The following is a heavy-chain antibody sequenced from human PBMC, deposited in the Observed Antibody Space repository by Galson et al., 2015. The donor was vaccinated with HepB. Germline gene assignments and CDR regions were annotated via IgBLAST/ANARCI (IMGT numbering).Heavy chain of an antibody. D-gene: IGHD3-10*01. CDR3: ARDGWFGELLFGYGMDV. J-gene: IGHJ6*02. V-gene: IGHV3-53*01. CDR2: IYSGGST. CDR1: GFTVSSNY. Sequence: SLRLSCAASGFTVSSNYMSWVRQAPGKGLEWVSVIYSGGSTYYADSVKGRFTISRDNSKNTLYLQMNSLRAEDTAVYYCARDGWFGELLFGYGMDVWGQGTTVTVSS.